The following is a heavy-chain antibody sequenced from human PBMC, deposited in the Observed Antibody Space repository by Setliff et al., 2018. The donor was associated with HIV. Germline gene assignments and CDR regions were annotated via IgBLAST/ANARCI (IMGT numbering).Heavy chain of an antibody. D-gene: IGHD3-3*01. CDR3: AKGSGPPWFDP. J-gene: IGHJ5*02. CDR1: GGPVSTYY. Sequence: PSETLSLTCTVSGGPVSTYYWSWIRQPAGKGLEWIGRIDISGTTTYNPSLKSRVTMSLDRSKNQFSLNLNSVTAADTAVYFCAKGSGPPWFDPWGQGTLVTVSS. V-gene: IGHV4-4*07. CDR2: IDISGTT.